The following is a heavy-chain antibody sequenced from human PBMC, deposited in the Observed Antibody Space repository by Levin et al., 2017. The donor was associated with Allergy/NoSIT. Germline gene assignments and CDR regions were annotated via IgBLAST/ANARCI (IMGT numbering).Heavy chain of an antibody. CDR1: GYTFTSYA. V-gene: IGHV1-3*01. D-gene: IGHD2-2*02. J-gene: IGHJ6*02. CDR3: ARFCSSTSCYTDYYYYYGMDV. Sequence: GESLKISCKASGYTFTSYAMHWVRQAPGQRLEWMGWINAGNGNTKYSQKFQGRVTITRDTSASTAYMELSSLRSEDTAVYYCARFCSSTSCYTDYYYYYGMDVWGQGTTVTVSS. CDR2: INAGNGNT.